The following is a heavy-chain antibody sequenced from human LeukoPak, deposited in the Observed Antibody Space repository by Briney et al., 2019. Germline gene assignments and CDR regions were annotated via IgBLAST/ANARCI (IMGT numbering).Heavy chain of an antibody. CDR2: IYHSGTT. CDR1: NYSITSGYF. CDR3: ARDGVFHDSDGYSFDY. V-gene: IGHV4-38-2*02. Sequence: SETLSLTCAVSNYSITSGYFWAWIRQPPGKGLEWFASIYHSGTTYYNPSLRNRVTLFVDTSKNQFSLKLTSLTAADTAVYYCARDGVFHDSDGYSFDYWGQGTLVTVSS. D-gene: IGHD3-22*01. J-gene: IGHJ4*02.